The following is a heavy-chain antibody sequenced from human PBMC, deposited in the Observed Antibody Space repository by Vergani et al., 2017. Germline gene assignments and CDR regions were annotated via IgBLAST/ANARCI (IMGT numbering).Heavy chain of an antibody. CDR2: IYWNDDK. D-gene: IGHD3-16*01. CDR1: GFSLSTSGVG. CDR3: AHIRGVMLSGYYFDY. J-gene: IGHJ4*02. Sequence: QITLKESGPTLVKPTQTLTLPCTFSGFSLSTSGVGVGWIRQPPGKALEWLALIYWNDDKRYSPSLKSRLTITKDTSKNQVVLTMTNMDPVDTATYYCAHIRGVMLSGYYFDYWGQGTLVTVSS. V-gene: IGHV2-5*01.